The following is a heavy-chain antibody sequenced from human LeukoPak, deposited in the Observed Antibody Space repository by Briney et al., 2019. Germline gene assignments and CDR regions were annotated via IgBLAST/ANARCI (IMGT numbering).Heavy chain of an antibody. Sequence: SETPSLTCTVSGASFSSCSYYLGWIRQPPGKGLGWIGSIYYSGSTYYNPSLKSRVTMSVDTSKNQFSLKLSSVTAADTAVYYCARHAGGISATGTRPFDYWGQGTLVTVSS. V-gene: IGHV4-39*01. D-gene: IGHD6-13*01. CDR3: ARHAGGISATGTRPFDY. CDR2: IYYSGST. J-gene: IGHJ4*02. CDR1: GASFSSCSYY.